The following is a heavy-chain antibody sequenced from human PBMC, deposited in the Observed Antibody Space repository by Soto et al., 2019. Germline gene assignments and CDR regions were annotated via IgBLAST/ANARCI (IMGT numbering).Heavy chain of an antibody. CDR3: ASSSLYGMDV. V-gene: IGHV4-34*01. CDR1: GGSFSGYY. CDR2: INHSGST. J-gene: IGHJ6*02. Sequence: TLSLTCAVYGGSFSGYYWSWIRQPPGKGLEWIGEINHSGSTNYNPSLKSRVTISVDTSKNQFSLKLSSVTAADTAAYYCASSSLYGMDVWGQGTTVTVSS.